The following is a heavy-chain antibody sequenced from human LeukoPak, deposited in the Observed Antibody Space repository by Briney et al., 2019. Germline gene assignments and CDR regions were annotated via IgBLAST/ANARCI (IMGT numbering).Heavy chain of an antibody. D-gene: IGHD3-16*02. CDR1: GVSFSGYY. V-gene: IGHV4-34*01. CDR3: ARGSYVWGSYRLDY. J-gene: IGHJ4*02. CDR2: INHSGST. Sequence: SETLSLTCAVYGVSFSGYYWSWIRQPPGKGLEWVGEINHSGSTNYNPSLKGRVTISVDTSKNQFSLKLSSVTAADTAVYYCARGSYVWGSYRLDYWGQGTLVTVSS.